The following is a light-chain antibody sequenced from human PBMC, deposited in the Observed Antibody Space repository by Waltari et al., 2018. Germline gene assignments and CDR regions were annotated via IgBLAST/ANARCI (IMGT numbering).Light chain of an antibody. CDR2: WAS. CDR1: QNILSNSNNKNY. J-gene: IGKJ1*01. V-gene: IGKV4-1*01. Sequence: GERATVNCKSSQNILSNSNNKNYLSWYQQKPGQPPKLLIYWASIRQSGVPDRFSGSGSGTDFTLTISSLQAEDVAVYFCQQYYSTPQTFGQGTKVEIK. CDR3: QQYYSTPQT.